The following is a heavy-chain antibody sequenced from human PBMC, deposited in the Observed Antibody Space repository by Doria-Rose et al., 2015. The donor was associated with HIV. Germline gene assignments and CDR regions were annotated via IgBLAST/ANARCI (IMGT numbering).Heavy chain of an antibody. Sequence: VQLVESGGGLVRPGGSLRLSCATSGFIFSSHRINWVRQAPGQGLEWVSSISSTSAYINYADSVRGRFTISRDNDRNSLYLQMDSLRAEDTAIYYCATGVTLDYWGQGTLVTVSS. CDR2: ISSTSAYI. V-gene: IGHV3-21*01. CDR1: GFIFSSHR. J-gene: IGHJ4*02. D-gene: IGHD3-10*01. CDR3: ATGVTLDY.